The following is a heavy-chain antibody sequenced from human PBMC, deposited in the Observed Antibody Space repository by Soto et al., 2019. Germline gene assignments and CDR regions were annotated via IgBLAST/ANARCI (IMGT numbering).Heavy chain of an antibody. V-gene: IGHV1-69*13. D-gene: IGHD3-22*01. Sequence: GPSVKVSCKASGGTFSSYAISWVRQAPGQGLEWMGGIIPIFGTANYAQKFQGRVTITADESTSTAYMELSSLRSEDTAVYYCARDWDYYDSSPSYYYGMDVWGQGTTVTVSS. CDR3: ARDWDYYDSSPSYYYGMDV. CDR2: IIPIFGTA. J-gene: IGHJ6*02. CDR1: GGTFSSYA.